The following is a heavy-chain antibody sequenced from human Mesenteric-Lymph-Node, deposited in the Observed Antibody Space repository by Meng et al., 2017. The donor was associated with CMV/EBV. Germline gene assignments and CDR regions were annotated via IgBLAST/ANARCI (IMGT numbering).Heavy chain of an antibody. Sequence: GGSLRLSCAASGFSFSTYSMNWVRQAPGKGLEWVSSISSSSRYIYYADSVKGRFTISRDNAKNTLYLQLNSLRAEDTAVYYCARQNYDFWSGYDNDAFDIWGQGTMVTVSS. J-gene: IGHJ3*02. CDR1: GFSFSTYS. CDR3: ARQNYDFWSGYDNDAFDI. V-gene: IGHV3-21*01. CDR2: ISSSSRYI. D-gene: IGHD3-3*01.